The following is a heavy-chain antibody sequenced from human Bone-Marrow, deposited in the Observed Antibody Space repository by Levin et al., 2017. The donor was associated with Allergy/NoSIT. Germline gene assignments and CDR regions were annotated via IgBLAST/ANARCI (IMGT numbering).Heavy chain of an antibody. V-gene: IGHV1-2*06. Sequence: ASVKVSCKASGYTLTAYSMHWVRQAPGQGLEWMGRINPNSGGTYFKQKFQDRVTLTRDTSISTEFMELIRLTSDDTAVYYCARDGGRGGEFDYWGQGTLVTVSS. CDR2: INPNSGGT. J-gene: IGHJ4*02. D-gene: IGHD3-16*01. CDR1: GYTLTAYS. CDR3: ARDGGRGGEFDY.